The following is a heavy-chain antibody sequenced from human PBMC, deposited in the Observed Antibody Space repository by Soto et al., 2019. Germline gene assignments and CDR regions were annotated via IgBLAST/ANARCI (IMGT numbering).Heavy chain of an antibody. CDR2: IKQDGSEK. J-gene: IGHJ4*02. CDR3: ARVTDYYESSGYFDY. Sequence: GGSLRLSCAASGFTFSSYWMSWVRQAPGKGLEWVANIKQDGSEKYYVDSVKGRFTISRDNAKDSLNLQMNSLRAEDTAVYYCARVTDYYESSGYFDYWGQGTQVTVSS. CDR1: GFTFSSYW. D-gene: IGHD3-22*01. V-gene: IGHV3-7*01.